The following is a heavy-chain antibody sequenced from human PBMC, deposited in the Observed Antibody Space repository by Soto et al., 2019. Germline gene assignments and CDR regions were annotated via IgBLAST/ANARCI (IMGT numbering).Heavy chain of an antibody. J-gene: IGHJ6*02. CDR3: ARDQSGGIQLWFGSDGMDV. V-gene: IGHV3-7*03. CDR1: GFTFSSYW. D-gene: IGHD5-18*01. Sequence: GGSLRLSCAASGFTFSSYWMSWVRQAPGKGLEWVANIKQDGSEKYYVDSVKGRFTISRDNAKNSLYLQMNSLRAEDTAVYYCARDQSGGIQLWFGSDGMDVWGQGTTVTVSS. CDR2: IKQDGSEK.